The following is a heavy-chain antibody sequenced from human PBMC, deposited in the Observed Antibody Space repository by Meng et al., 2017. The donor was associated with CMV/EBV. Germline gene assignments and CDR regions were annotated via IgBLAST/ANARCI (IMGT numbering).Heavy chain of an antibody. CDR3: ARGAHCSSTSCYNI. V-gene: IGHV4-34*01. D-gene: IGHD2-2*01. Sequence: PETLSPTCAVYGGSFSGYYWSWIRQLPGKGLEWTGEINHSGSTNNNPSLKSRVTISVDTSKNQFSLKLSSVTAADTAVYSCARGAHCSSTSCYNIWGQGTLVTVSS. J-gene: IGHJ4*02. CDR2: INHSGST. CDR1: GGSFSGYY.